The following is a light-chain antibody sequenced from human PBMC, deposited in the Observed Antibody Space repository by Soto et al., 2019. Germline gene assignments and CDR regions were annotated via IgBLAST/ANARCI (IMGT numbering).Light chain of an antibody. CDR2: AAS. J-gene: IGKJ4*01. CDR1: ESISTY. V-gene: IGKV1-39*01. Sequence: DIQMTQSPSSLSASVGDRVTITCRASESISTYLNWYQQKPGKAPKLLIYAASSLQSGVPSRFSGSGSGTDFTLTISSLQPDDFATYYCQQRSNWPLTFGGGTKVDI. CDR3: QQRSNWPLT.